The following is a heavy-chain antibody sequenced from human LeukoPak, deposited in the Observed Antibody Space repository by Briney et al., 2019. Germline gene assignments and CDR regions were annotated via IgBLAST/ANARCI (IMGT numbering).Heavy chain of an antibody. Sequence: GGSLRLSHAPSGFTFSSNSMNWARQAPGKRLEWFSSISSSSSYIYYADSVKGRFTISRDNAKNSLYLQMNSLRAEDTAVYYCARGGGYCSGGSCYQYYFDYWGQGTLVTVSS. J-gene: IGHJ4*02. CDR1: GFTFSSNS. D-gene: IGHD2-15*01. CDR3: ARGGGYCSGGSCYQYYFDY. V-gene: IGHV3-21*01. CDR2: ISSSSSYI.